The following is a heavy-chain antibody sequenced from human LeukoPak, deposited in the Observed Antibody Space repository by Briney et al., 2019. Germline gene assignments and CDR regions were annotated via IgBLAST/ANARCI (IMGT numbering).Heavy chain of an antibody. CDR2: ISGYNGQA. D-gene: IGHD3-22*01. CDR1: GYTFTSYG. V-gene: IGHV1-18*01. Sequence: GASVKVSCKSSGYTFTSYGINWVRQAPGQGLEWMGWISGYNGQADYAERFQGRVTLTTDTSTSTAYMELRSLRPDDTAVYYCAIQSPGLYSYDSSGYTFDYWGQGTLVTVSS. J-gene: IGHJ4*02. CDR3: AIQSPGLYSYDSSGYTFDY.